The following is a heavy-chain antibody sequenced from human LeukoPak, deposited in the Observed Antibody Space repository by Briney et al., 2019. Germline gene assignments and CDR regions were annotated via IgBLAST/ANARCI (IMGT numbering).Heavy chain of an antibody. CDR2: ISASGGPGT. Sequence: GGSLRLSCAASGFTFSDYSMTWVRQAPGKGLQVVSIISASGGPGTYNTDAVRGRFTISRDNSKNTLYLQMNSLGAEDTARYYCARGSSTLTRHLDYWGQGTPVTVSS. V-gene: IGHV3-23*01. CDR1: GFTFSDYS. D-gene: IGHD4-17*01. J-gene: IGHJ4*02. CDR3: ARGSSTLTRHLDY.